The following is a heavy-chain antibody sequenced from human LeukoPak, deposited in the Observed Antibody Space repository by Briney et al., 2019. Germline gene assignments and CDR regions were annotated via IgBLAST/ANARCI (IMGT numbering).Heavy chain of an antibody. CDR1: GGTFSSYA. CDR3: ARALGDYYDSANWFDP. D-gene: IGHD3-22*01. CDR2: ISAYNGNT. V-gene: IGHV1-18*01. J-gene: IGHJ5*02. Sequence: VASVKVSCKASGGTFSSYAISWVRQAPGQGLEWMGWISAYNGNTNYAQKLQGRVTMTTDTSTSTAYMELRSLRSDDTAVYYCARALGDYYDSANWFDPWGQGTLVTVSS.